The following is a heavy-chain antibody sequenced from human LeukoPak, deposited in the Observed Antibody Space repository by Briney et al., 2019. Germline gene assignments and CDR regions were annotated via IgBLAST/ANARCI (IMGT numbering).Heavy chain of an antibody. CDR2: IYTSGST. CDR3: ARVKEGATFYYYAMDV. CDR1: GGSISSYY. Sequence: SETLSLTCTVSGGSISSYYWSWIRQPAGKGLEWIGRIYTSGSTNYNPSLKSRVTMSVDTSKNQFSLKLSSVTAADTAVYYCARVKEGATFYYYAMDVWGQGTTVTVSS. D-gene: IGHD1-26*01. J-gene: IGHJ6*02. V-gene: IGHV4-4*07.